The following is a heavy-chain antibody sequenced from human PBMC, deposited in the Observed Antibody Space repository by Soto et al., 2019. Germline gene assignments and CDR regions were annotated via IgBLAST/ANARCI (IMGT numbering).Heavy chain of an antibody. V-gene: IGHV4-59*08. Sequence: SETLSLTCTVSGGSISSYYWSWIRQPPGKGLEWIGYIYYSGSTNYNPSLKSRVTISVDTSKNQFSLKLSSVTAADTAVYYCAASYGDYWYFDLWGRGNLVTVSS. J-gene: IGHJ2*01. CDR1: GGSISSYY. CDR2: IYYSGST. CDR3: AASYGDYWYFDL. D-gene: IGHD4-17*01.